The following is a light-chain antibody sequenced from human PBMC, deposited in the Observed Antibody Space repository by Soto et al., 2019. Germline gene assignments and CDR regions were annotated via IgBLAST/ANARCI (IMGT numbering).Light chain of an antibody. J-gene: IGLJ1*01. Sequence: SVLTQPASVSGSPGQSITISCTGTSSDVGGYNYVSWYQQHPGNAPRLMIYDVSKRPSGVPDRFSGSKSGNTASLTVSALQAEYEADYYCSSYTDRNNLVFGTGTKVTVL. CDR2: DVS. V-gene: IGLV2-8*01. CDR3: SSYTDRNNLV. CDR1: SSDVGGYNY.